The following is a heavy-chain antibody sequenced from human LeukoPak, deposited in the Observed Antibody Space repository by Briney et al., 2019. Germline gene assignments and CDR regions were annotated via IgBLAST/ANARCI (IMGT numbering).Heavy chain of an antibody. CDR3: ARKWWENWFDS. D-gene: IGHD2-15*01. CDR1: GLTFYTYA. J-gene: IGHJ5*01. CDR2: ISGRDGRT. Sequence: GGSLRLSCSVSGLTFYTYAMSWVRQAPGKGLEWVSAISGRDGRTYYTDSVKGRFTISRDNSKNTLYLQMNSLRAEDTAVYYCARKWWENWFDSWGQGALVTVSS. V-gene: IGHV3-23*01.